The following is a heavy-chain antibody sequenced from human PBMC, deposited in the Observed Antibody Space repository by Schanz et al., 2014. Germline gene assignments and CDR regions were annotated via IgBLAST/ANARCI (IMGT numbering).Heavy chain of an antibody. Sequence: QVQLQESGPGLVKPSETLSLTCAVSGASVSSFYWSWIRQPAGKGLEWIGHVYATGRTKYNPSLKSRVTMSVDXXXXXISLKLTSVTAXXXXVYYCARTLVNGSRKWFVPWGPGTQVTVSS. CDR2: VYATGRT. J-gene: IGHJ5*02. CDR1: GASVSSFY. CDR3: ARTLVNGSRKWFVP. D-gene: IGHD3-10*01. V-gene: IGHV4-4*07.